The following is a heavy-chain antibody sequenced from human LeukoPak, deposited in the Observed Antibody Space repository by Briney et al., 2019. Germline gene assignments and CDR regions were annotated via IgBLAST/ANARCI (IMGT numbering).Heavy chain of an antibody. CDR2: MYNRGST. J-gene: IGHJ4*02. D-gene: IGHD6-19*01. CDR3: ARAEKAVTGTLDY. Sequence: PSETLSLTCTVSGDSISNYYWSWIRQSPGKKLEWSGYMYNRGSTIYNPSLKSRVTISTDTSKNQFSLRLTSVTAADTAVYYCARAEKAVTGTLDYWGQGTLITVSS. V-gene: IGHV4-59*01. CDR1: GDSISNYY.